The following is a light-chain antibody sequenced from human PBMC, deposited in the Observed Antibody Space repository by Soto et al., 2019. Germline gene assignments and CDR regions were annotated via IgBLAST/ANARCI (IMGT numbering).Light chain of an antibody. V-gene: IGLV2-8*01. CDR1: SSDVGGYNY. CDR2: EVN. J-gene: IGLJ1*01. CDR3: TSYAGGNNV. Sequence: QSALTQPPSASGSPGQSVTISCTGTSSDVGGYNYVSWYQQYPDKVPKLMFYEVNKRPSGVPDRFSGSKSGNTASLTISGLQADDEADYYCTSYAGGNNVFGTGTKVTVL.